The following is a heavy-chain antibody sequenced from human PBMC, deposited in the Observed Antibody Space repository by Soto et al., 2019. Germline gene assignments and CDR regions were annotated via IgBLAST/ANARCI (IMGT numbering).Heavy chain of an antibody. CDR1: GGSFSGYC. CDR3: ASYSKGNWFDP. V-gene: IGHV4-34*01. Sequence: PSETLSVTCAVDGGSFSGYCWSWIRQPPGKGLEWIGEINHSGSTNYNPSLKSRVTISVDTSKNQFSLKLSSVTAADTAVYYCASYSKGNWFDPWGQGTLVTVSS. CDR2: INHSGST. D-gene: IGHD2-15*01. J-gene: IGHJ5*02.